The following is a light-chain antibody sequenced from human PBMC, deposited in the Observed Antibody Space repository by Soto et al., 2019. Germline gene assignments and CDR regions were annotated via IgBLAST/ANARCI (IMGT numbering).Light chain of an antibody. CDR3: QHYGSPHST. CDR1: QSVSSSY. V-gene: IGKV3-20*01. CDR2: GVS. J-gene: IGKJ3*01. Sequence: EIVLTQSPGTLSLSPGERATLSCRASQSVSSSYLAWYQQKPGQAPRLLIYGVSSRATGIPDRFSGSGSGTDFTLTISSLEPEDFAVYYCQHYGSPHSTFGPGTKVDIK.